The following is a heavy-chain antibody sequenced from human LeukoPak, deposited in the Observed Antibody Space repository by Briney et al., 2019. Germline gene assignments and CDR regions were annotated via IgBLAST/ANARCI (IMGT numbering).Heavy chain of an antibody. CDR3: ASGAYEGFDP. Sequence: GGSLRLSCAASGFTFSSYSMSWVRQAPGKGLEWVSYISSSRNYIFYADSVRGRFTISRDNAKNSLYLQMNSLRAEDTAVYYCASGAYEGFDPWGQGSLVTVSS. V-gene: IGHV3-21*01. D-gene: IGHD3-16*01. CDR2: ISSSRNYI. CDR1: GFTFSSYS. J-gene: IGHJ5*02.